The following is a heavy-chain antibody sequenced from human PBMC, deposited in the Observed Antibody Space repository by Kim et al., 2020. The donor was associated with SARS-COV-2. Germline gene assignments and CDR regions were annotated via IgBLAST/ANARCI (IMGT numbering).Heavy chain of an antibody. D-gene: IGHD3-10*01. J-gene: IGHJ6*02. CDR1: GGSISSYY. V-gene: IGHV4-34*01. CDR2: INHSGST. Sequence: SETLSLICAVSGGSISSYYWSWIRQPPGKGLEWIGEINHSGSTNYNPSLKSRVTISVDTSKNQFSLKLSSVTAADTAVYYCARADGSGYCMDVWCQGNT. CDR3: ARADGSGYCMDV.